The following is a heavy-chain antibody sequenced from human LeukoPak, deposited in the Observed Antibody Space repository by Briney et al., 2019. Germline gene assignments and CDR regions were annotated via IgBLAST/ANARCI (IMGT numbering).Heavy chain of an antibody. CDR3: AREGGAISFIDY. CDR1: GGSISSYY. D-gene: IGHD3-16*02. V-gene: IGHV4-59*01. Sequence: PSETLSLTRTVSGGSISSYYWSWIRQPPGKGLEWIGYIYNSGSTNYTPSLKSRVTISIDTSKNQFSLTLSSVTAADTAVYYCAREGGAISFIDYWGQGTLVTVSS. J-gene: IGHJ4*02. CDR2: IYNSGST.